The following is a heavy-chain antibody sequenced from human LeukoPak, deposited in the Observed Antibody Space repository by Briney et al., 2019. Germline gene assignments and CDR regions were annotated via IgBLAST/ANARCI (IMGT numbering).Heavy chain of an antibody. V-gene: IGHV3-7*01. J-gene: IGHJ4*02. Sequence: GGSLRLACAASGFTFSNFWMSWVRQAPGKGLEWVANIKQDGSEKYYVDSVKGRFTISRDNAKNSLYLQMNSLRAEGTAVYYCARDSVGVPTDFDYWGQGTLVPVSS. CDR3: ARDSVGVPTDFDY. CDR2: IKQDGSEK. D-gene: IGHD1-26*01. CDR1: GFTFSNFW.